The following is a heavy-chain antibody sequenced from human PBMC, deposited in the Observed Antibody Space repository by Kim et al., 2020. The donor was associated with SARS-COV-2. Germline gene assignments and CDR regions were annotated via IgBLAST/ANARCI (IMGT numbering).Heavy chain of an antibody. CDR1: GFTFSNAW. Sequence: GGSLRLSCAASGFTFSNAWMSWVRQAPGKGLEWVGRIKSKTDGGTTDYAAPVKGRFTISRDDSKNTLYLQMNSLKTEDTAVYYCTTDHPGSSSLRSWFDPWGQGTLVTVSS. J-gene: IGHJ5*02. D-gene: IGHD6-6*01. CDR2: IKSKTDGGTT. V-gene: IGHV3-15*01. CDR3: TTDHPGSSSLRSWFDP.